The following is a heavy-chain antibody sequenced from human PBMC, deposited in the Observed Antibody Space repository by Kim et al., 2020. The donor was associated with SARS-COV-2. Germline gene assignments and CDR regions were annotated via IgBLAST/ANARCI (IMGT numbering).Heavy chain of an antibody. Sequence: GGSLRLSCAASGFTFDDYAMHWVRQAPGKGLEWVSGISWNSGSIGYADSVKGRFTISRDNAKNSLYLQMNSLRAEDTALYYCAKGGYSGYDLLDYWGQGTLVTVSS. J-gene: IGHJ4*02. CDR3: AKGGYSGYDLLDY. CDR2: ISWNSGSI. V-gene: IGHV3-9*01. D-gene: IGHD5-12*01. CDR1: GFTFDDYA.